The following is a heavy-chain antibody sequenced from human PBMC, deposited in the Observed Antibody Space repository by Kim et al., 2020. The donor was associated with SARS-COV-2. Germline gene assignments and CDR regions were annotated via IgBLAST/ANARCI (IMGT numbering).Heavy chain of an antibody. CDR1: GGSFSGYY. Sequence: SETLSLTCAVYGGSFSGYYWSWIRQPPGRGREWIGETSHSGTTNYNPSLKSRVTISVDTSKNQFSLNLTSVTAADTAVYYCARGGYYASGSFGYWGQGTLVTVSS. J-gene: IGHJ4*02. CDR3: ARGGYYASGSFGY. V-gene: IGHV4-34*01. CDR2: TSHSGTT. D-gene: IGHD3-10*01.